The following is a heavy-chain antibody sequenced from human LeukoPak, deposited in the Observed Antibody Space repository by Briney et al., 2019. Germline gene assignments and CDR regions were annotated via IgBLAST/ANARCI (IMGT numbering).Heavy chain of an antibody. Sequence: GRSRRLSCAASGFTFSSYAMHWVRQAPGKGLEWVAVISYDGSNKYYADSVKGRFTISRDNSKNTLYLQMNSLRAEDTAVYYCARDRVGATDYFDYWGQGTLVTVSS. CDR3: ARDRVGATDYFDY. CDR1: GFTFSSYA. D-gene: IGHD1-26*01. J-gene: IGHJ4*02. CDR2: ISYDGSNK. V-gene: IGHV3-30-3*01.